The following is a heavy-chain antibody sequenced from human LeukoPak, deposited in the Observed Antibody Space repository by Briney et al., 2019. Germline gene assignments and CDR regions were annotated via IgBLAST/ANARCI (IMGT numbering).Heavy chain of an antibody. D-gene: IGHD6-13*01. Sequence: ASVKVSCKASGYTFTGYYMHWVRQAPGQGLEWMGWINPNSGGTNYAQKFQGRVTMTRDTSIGTAYMELSRLRSDDTAVYYCARPTLSAGYFDYWGQGTLVTVSS. CDR3: ARPTLSAGYFDY. J-gene: IGHJ4*02. CDR1: GYTFTGYY. CDR2: INPNSGGT. V-gene: IGHV1-2*02.